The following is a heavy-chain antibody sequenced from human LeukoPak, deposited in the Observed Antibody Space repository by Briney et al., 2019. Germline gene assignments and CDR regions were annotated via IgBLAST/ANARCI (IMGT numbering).Heavy chain of an antibody. CDR3: ARVGGGDRYLGAFDI. J-gene: IGHJ3*02. CDR1: WFSVSRTY. V-gene: IGHV3-53*01. Sequence: GGSLSLSCAPSWFSVSRTYMSWARQARGGGLEWVSVIFSGGSTYYADSVKGRFTISRDNSKNTLYLQMNSLRAEDTAVYYCARVGGGDRYLGAFDIWGQGTMVTVSS. CDR2: IFSGGST. D-gene: IGHD2-21*02.